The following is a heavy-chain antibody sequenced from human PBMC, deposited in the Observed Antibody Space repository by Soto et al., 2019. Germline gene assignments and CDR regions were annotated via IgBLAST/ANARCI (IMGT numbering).Heavy chain of an antibody. J-gene: IGHJ4*02. V-gene: IGHV1-69*01. Sequence: VQLVQSGAEVKKPGSSLKVSCSISGGTITDYLISWLRQAPGQGLEWMGGIIPVSGTTYCAQKFQDRVTITADDSTKTAYMELSSLRSEDTAVYYCARGGLTTVTLDYWGQGTLVTVSS. CDR3: ARGGLTTVTLDY. D-gene: IGHD4-17*01. CDR2: IIPVSGTT. CDR1: GGTITDYL.